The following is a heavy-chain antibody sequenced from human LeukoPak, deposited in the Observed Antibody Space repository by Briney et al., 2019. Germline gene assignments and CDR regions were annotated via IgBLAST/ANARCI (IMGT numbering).Heavy chain of an antibody. D-gene: IGHD3-22*01. Sequence: SVKVSCKASGGTFSSYAISWVRQAPGQGLELMGRIIPIFGTADYAQKFQGRVTITADKSTSTAYMELSSLRSEDTAVYYCAGGGYYYDSSGYYYGAFDIWGQGTMVTVSS. CDR3: AGGGYYYDSSGYYYGAFDI. CDR2: IIPIFGTA. CDR1: GGTFSSYA. J-gene: IGHJ3*02. V-gene: IGHV1-69*06.